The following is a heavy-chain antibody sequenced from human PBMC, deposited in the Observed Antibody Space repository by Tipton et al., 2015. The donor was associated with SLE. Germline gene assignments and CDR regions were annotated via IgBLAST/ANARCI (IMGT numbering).Heavy chain of an antibody. J-gene: IGHJ4*02. Sequence: SLRLSCAASRFTFSTYGMRWVRQSPAKGLEWVSSISGSDGSTYYADSVKARFSISRDNSENTVDLQMNGLRAEDTAVYYCVRGVGRIKAGLGDFWGQGTLVTVSS. V-gene: IGHV3-23*01. CDR1: RFTFSTYG. CDR2: ISGSDGST. CDR3: VRGVGRIKAGLGDF. D-gene: IGHD3-16*01.